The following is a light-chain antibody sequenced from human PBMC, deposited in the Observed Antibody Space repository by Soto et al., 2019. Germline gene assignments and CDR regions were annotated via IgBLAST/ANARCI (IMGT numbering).Light chain of an antibody. Sequence: DIQMTPPPSTLSASVGDRVIITCRASQSMSSWLAWYQQKPGTAPKLLIYKASTLQSGVPSRFRGSGSGTEFTLTISSLQPDDSATYYCQQYSDNWTFGQGTKVEIK. J-gene: IGKJ1*01. CDR2: KAS. CDR3: QQYSDNWT. CDR1: QSMSSW. V-gene: IGKV1-5*03.